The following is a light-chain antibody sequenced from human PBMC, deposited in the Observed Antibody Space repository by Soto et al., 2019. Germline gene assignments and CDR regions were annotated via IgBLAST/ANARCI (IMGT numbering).Light chain of an antibody. CDR3: QQYHRSSIT. Sequence: DIQMTQSPSSVSASVGDRATITCRASQSLNNDLAWYQQKPGKAPNLLIYDASTLERGVPSRFSGTGSGTEFTLAINSLQPDDFATYYCQQYHRSSITFGQGTRLEIK. V-gene: IGKV1-5*01. CDR2: DAS. J-gene: IGKJ5*01. CDR1: QSLNND.